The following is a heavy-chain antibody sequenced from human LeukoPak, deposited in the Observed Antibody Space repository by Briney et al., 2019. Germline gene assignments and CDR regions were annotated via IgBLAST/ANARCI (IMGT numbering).Heavy chain of an antibody. J-gene: IGHJ4*02. CDR1: GFTVSSNY. Sequence: GSLRLSCAASGFTVSSNYMSWVRQAPGKGLEWVSVVYSGGSTYYADSVKGRFTISRDNSKNTMYLQMNSLRPEDTAVYYCAREDRYTSGSFDYWGQGTLVTVSS. CDR2: VYSGGST. D-gene: IGHD6-19*01. CDR3: AREDRYTSGSFDY. V-gene: IGHV3-66*02.